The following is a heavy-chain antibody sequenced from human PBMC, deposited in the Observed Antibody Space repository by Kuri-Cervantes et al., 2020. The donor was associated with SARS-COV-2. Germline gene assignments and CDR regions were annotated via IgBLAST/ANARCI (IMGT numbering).Heavy chain of an antibody. CDR1: GFTFEDYA. V-gene: IGHV3-43D*03. CDR3: AVEALDV. J-gene: IGHJ6*04. CDR2: ISGGGDST. Sequence: GGSLRLSCAASGFTFEDYAMHWVRQAPGKGLEWVSLISGGGDSTYYADSVKGRFTISRDNSKNTLYLQMNSLRAEDTAVYYCAVEALDVWGKGTTVTVSS.